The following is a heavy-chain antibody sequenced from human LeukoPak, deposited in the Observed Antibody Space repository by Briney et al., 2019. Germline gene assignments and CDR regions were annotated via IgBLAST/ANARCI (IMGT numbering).Heavy chain of an antibody. D-gene: IGHD4-17*01. CDR1: GYTFISYD. V-gene: IGHV1-8*03. CDR2: MNPNSGNT. Sequence: GASVKVSCKASGYTFISYDINWVRQATGQGLEWMGWMNPNSGNTGYAQKFQGRVTITRNTSISTAYMELSSLRSEDTAVYYLARVGTYGDSATYWGQGTLVTVSS. CDR3: ARVGTYGDSATY. J-gene: IGHJ4*02.